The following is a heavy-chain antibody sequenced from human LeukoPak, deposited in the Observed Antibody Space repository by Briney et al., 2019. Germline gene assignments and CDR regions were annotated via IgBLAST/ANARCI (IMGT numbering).Heavy chain of an antibody. CDR3: ARGDYCSGGSCYSGSFDY. CDR2: TSAHNGDI. D-gene: IGHD2-15*01. CDR1: GDTFTNYG. V-gene: IGHV1-18*01. Sequence: GASVKVSCKASGDTFTNYGITWVRQAPGQGLEWMGWTSAHNGDIKYAQKFQGRVTMTTDTSTTTAYMELRSLRSDDTAVYYCARGDYCSGGSCYSGSFDYWGQGTLVTVSS. J-gene: IGHJ4*02.